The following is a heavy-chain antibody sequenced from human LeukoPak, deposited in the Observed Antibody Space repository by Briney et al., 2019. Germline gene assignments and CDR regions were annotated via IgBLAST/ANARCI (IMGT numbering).Heavy chain of an antibody. CDR1: GYTFTDYY. V-gene: IGHV1-2*02. Sequence: ASVKVSCKASGYTFTDYYMHWVRLAPGQGREWMGWINPNSGATNYAQKFQGRVTLTTDTSISTAYMELSRLRSDDTAVYFCARGLGSGWAPTDYWGQGTLVTVSS. D-gene: IGHD6-19*01. J-gene: IGHJ4*02. CDR3: ARGLGSGWAPTDY. CDR2: INPNSGAT.